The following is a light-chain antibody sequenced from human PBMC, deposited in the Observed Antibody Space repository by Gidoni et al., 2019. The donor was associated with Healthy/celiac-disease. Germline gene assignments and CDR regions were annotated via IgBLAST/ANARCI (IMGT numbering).Light chain of an antibody. Sequence: EIVSTQPPGTLSLSPGERATLSCRASQSVSSSYLAWYQQKPGQAPRLLIYGASSRATGIPDRFSGSGSGTDFTLTISRLEPEDFAVYYCQQYGSSPRTFAQGTKVEIK. CDR2: GAS. V-gene: IGKV3-20*01. CDR3: QQYGSSPRT. CDR1: QSVSSSY. J-gene: IGKJ1*01.